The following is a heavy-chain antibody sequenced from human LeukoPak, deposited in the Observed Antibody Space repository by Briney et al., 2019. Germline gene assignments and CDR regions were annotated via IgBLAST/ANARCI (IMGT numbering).Heavy chain of an antibody. D-gene: IGHD3-10*01. Sequence: SQTLSLTCTVSGGSISSGGYYWSWIRQHPGKGLEWIGYIYYSGSTYYNPSLKSRVTISVDTSKNQFSLKLSSVTAADTAVYYCVRVTGSGSYYNWFDPWGQGTLVTVSS. CDR3: VRVTGSGSYYNWFDP. J-gene: IGHJ5*02. V-gene: IGHV4-31*03. CDR1: GGSISSGGYY. CDR2: IYYSGST.